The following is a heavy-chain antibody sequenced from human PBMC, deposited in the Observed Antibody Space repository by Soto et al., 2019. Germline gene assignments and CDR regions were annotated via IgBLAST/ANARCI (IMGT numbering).Heavy chain of an antibody. CDR1: GFSHSCFA. J-gene: IGHJ4*02. CDR2: IRTKSLDGTT. Sequence: GVSRRRSWTASGFSHSCFAMSWCRQPPGKGLRWVGLIRTKSLDGTTEYAASARGRLTISRDDSQRIVYLQMDSLQSEDTAVYYGTRGSYSASETSPLSFDCCGLGTLVTFSS. V-gene: IGHV3-49*03. CDR3: TRGSYSASETSPLSFDC. D-gene: IGHD5-12*01.